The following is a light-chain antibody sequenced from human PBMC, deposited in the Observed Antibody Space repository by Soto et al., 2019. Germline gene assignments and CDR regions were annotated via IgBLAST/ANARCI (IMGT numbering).Light chain of an antibody. CDR2: DFS. CDR1: SSDVGAYNY. CDR3: SSYTGRNTRV. Sequence: QSALTQPASVSGSPGQPLTISCSGTSSDVGAYNYVSWYQQHPGKAPKVIIFDFSKPPSGISHRFSDSNCGTTASPTISGLQADDEADYYCSSYTGRNTRVFGGGTKLTVL. V-gene: IGLV2-14*03. J-gene: IGLJ3*02.